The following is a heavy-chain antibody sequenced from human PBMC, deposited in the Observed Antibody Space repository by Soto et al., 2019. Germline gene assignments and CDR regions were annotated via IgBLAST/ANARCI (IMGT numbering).Heavy chain of an antibody. D-gene: IGHD2-2*02. CDR1: GGTFSSYA. Sequence: QVQLVQSGAEVKKPGSSVKVSCKASGGTFSSYAISWVRQAPGQGLEWMGGIIPIFGTANYAQKFQGRVTITADESTSTAYMELSSLRSEYTAVYYCARGGYCSSTSCYKGYYYYGMDVWGQGTTVTVSS. J-gene: IGHJ6*02. V-gene: IGHV1-69*01. CDR2: IIPIFGTA. CDR3: ARGGYCSSTSCYKGYYYYGMDV.